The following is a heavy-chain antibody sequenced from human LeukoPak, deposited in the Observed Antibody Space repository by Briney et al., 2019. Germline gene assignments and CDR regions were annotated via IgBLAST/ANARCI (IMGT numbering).Heavy chain of an antibody. V-gene: IGHV1-24*01. J-gene: IGHJ5*02. Sequence: ASVKVSCKVSGYTLTELSMHWERQAPGQGLERMGGFDPEDGETIYAQKFQGRVTMTEDTSTDTAYMELSSLRSEDTAVYYCATSYGSGRGFDPWGQGTLVTVSS. D-gene: IGHD3-10*01. CDR2: FDPEDGET. CDR1: GYTLTELS. CDR3: ATSYGSGRGFDP.